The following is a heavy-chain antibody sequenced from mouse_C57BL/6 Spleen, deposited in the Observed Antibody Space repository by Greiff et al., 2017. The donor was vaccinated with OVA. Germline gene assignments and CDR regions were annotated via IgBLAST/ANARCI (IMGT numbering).Heavy chain of an antibody. CDR1: GYAFSSYW. V-gene: IGHV1-80*01. J-gene: IGHJ3*01. D-gene: IGHD2-3*01. Sequence: VQLQQSGAELVKPGASVKISCKASGYAFSSYWMNWVKQRPGKGLEWIGQIYPGDGDTNYNGKFKGKATLTADKSSSTAYMQLSSLTSEDSAVYFCARSYDGYYSFAYWGQGTLVTVSA. CDR3: ARSYDGYYSFAY. CDR2: IYPGDGDT.